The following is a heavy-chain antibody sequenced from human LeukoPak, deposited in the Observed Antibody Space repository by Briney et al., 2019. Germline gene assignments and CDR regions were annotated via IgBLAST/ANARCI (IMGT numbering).Heavy chain of an antibody. V-gene: IGHV3-21*01. J-gene: IGHJ4*02. CDR3: ARSWQDCSGGSCSLEY. Sequence: GGSLRLSCAASGFTFSSYSMNWVRQAPGKGLEWVSSISSSSSYIYYADSVKGRFTISRDNAKNSLYLQMNSLRAEDTAVYYCARSWQDCSGGSCSLEYWGQGTLVTVSS. CDR2: ISSSSSYI. D-gene: IGHD2-15*01. CDR1: GFTFSSYS.